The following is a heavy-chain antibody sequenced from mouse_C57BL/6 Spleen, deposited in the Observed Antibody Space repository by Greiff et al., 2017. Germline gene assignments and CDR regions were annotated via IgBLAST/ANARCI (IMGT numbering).Heavy chain of an antibody. D-gene: IGHD1-1*01. CDR1: GYTFTSYW. V-gene: IGHV1-52*01. CDR2: IDPSDSET. CDR3: ARFTTVVDPDY. J-gene: IGHJ2*01. Sequence: QVQLQQPGAELVRPGSSVKLSCKASGYTFTSYWMHWVKQRPIQGLEWIGNIDPSDSETHYNQKFKDKATLTVDKSSSTAYMQLSSLTSEDSAVYYCARFTTVVDPDYWGQGTTLTVSS.